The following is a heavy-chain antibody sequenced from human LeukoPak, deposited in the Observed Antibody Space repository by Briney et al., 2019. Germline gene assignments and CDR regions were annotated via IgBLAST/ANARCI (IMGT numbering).Heavy chain of an antibody. CDR3: AKCLARRYYHRSRYYQD. J-gene: IGHJ4*02. CDR1: GFTFSSYA. V-gene: IGHV3-23*01. D-gene: IGHD3-22*01. Sequence: GGSLRLSCAASGFTFSSYAMSWVRQAPGKGLEWVSAISGSGGSKYYADSVKGRFTISRDNSNNTLYLQINSLSADHTAVYYCAKCLARRYYHRSRYYQDWGQGTLVTVSS. CDR2: ISGSGGSK.